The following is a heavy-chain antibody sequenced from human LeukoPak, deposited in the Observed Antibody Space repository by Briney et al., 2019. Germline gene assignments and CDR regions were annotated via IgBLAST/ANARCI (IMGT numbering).Heavy chain of an antibody. CDR1: EFTFSAYW. D-gene: IGHD6-25*01. J-gene: IGHJ4*02. CDR2: IRGDGSMT. CDR3: ARENLAAAADY. V-gene: IGHV3-74*01. Sequence: GGSLRLSCAASEFTFSAYWMHWVRQAPGKGLVWVSRIRGDGSMTNYADSVKGRFTISRDNAKNTLYLQMNSLRLEDTAVYYCARENLAAAADYWGQGTLVTVSS.